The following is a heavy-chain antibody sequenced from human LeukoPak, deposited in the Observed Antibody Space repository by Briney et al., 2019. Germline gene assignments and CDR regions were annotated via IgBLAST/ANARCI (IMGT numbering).Heavy chain of an antibody. Sequence: SETLSLTCTVSGGSISSYYCSWIRQPPGKGLEWIGYIYYSGSTNYNPSLKSRVTISVDTSKNQFSLKLSSVTAADTAAYYCARHGEGYWFDPWGQGTLVTVSS. CDR2: IYYSGST. CDR3: ARHGEGYWFDP. J-gene: IGHJ5*02. D-gene: IGHD3-3*01. V-gene: IGHV4-59*08. CDR1: GGSISSYY.